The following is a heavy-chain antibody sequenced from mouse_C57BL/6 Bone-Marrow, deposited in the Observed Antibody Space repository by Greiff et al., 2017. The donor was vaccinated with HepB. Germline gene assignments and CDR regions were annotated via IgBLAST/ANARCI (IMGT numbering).Heavy chain of an antibody. V-gene: IGHV1-81*01. CDR3: ARSGYGSSYRYFDV. J-gene: IGHJ1*03. Sequence: QVQLQQSGAELARPGASVKLSCKASGSTFTSYGMSWVKQRTGQGLEWIGEIYPRSGNTYYNEKFKGKATLTADKSSSTAYMELRSLTSEDSAVYFCARSGYGSSYRYFDVWGTGTTVTVSS. CDR1: GSTFTSYG. CDR2: IYPRSGNT. D-gene: IGHD1-1*01.